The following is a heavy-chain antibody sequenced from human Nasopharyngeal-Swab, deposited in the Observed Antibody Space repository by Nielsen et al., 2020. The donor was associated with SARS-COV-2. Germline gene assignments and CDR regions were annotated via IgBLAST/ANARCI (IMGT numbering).Heavy chain of an antibody. D-gene: IGHD1-26*01. CDR3: ARAREKVGATNY. J-gene: IGHJ4*02. Sequence: GGSLRLSCAASGFTFSGSAMHWIRQAPGKGLEWVSYISSSGSTIYYADSVKGRFTISRDNAKNSLYLQMNSLRAEDTAVYYCARAREKVGATNYWGQGTLVTVSS. V-gene: IGHV3-11*01. CDR2: ISSSGSTI. CDR1: GFTFSGSA.